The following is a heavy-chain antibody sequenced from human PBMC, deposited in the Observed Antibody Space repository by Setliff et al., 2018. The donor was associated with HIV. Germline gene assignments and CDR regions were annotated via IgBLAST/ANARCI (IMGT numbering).Heavy chain of an antibody. D-gene: IGHD2-21*02. CDR3: GRLSETAMASFDS. Sequence: NPSETLSLTCTVSGGSISSYYWSWIRQPAGKGLEWIGRIYTSGTTNYKPSLNSRVTMSVDTSQNQFSLKLRSVTAADTAVDYCGRLSETAMASFDSWGQGILVTVS. J-gene: IGHJ4*02. V-gene: IGHV4-4*07. CDR1: GGSISSYY. CDR2: IYTSGTT.